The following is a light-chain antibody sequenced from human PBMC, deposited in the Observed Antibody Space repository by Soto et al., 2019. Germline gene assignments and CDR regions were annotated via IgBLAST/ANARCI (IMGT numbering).Light chain of an antibody. Sequence: EIVMTQSPATLSVSPGERATLSCRASQSVSSNLAWYQQKPGQAPRLLIYGASTRATGIPARFSGSGSGTDFTLTISSLQSEDFALYYCQRYNNWPFTFGPGTKVDIK. CDR1: QSVSSN. CDR2: GAS. V-gene: IGKV3-15*01. CDR3: QRYNNWPFT. J-gene: IGKJ3*01.